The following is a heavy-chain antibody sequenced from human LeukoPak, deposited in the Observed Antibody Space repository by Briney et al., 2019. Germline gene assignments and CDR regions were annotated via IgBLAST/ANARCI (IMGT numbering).Heavy chain of an antibody. D-gene: IGHD6-19*01. CDR2: ISGSGGST. V-gene: IGHV3-23*01. CDR3: AKVRQWLVQDDAFDI. CDR1: GFTFSSYT. J-gene: IGHJ3*02. Sequence: PGGSLRLSCAASGFTFSSYTMSWVRQAPGKGLEWVSAISGSGGSTYYADSVKGRFTISRDNAKNSLYLQMNSLRAEDTALYYCAKVRQWLVQDDAFDIWGQGTMVTVSS.